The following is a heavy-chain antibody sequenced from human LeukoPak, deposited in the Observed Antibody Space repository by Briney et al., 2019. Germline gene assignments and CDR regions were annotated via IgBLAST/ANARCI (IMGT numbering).Heavy chain of an antibody. Sequence: SETLSLTCTVSGGSISNYYWSWIRQPPGKGLEWIGYIYYSGSTSYNPSLKSRVTISVDTSKNQFSLKLRSVTAADTAVYYCARDHCSSTSCLDIWGQGAMVTVSS. D-gene: IGHD2-2*01. J-gene: IGHJ3*02. CDR2: IYYSGST. V-gene: IGHV4-59*12. CDR3: ARDHCSSTSCLDI. CDR1: GGSISNYY.